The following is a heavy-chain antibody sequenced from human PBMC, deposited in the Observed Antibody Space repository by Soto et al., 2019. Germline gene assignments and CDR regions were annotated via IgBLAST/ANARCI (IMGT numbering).Heavy chain of an antibody. CDR1: GFTFRRNA. Sequence: GGSLRLSCAASGFTFRRNAMNWVRQAPGKGLEWVSSISGSGNRTFYADSVKGRFTISRDNSNNTLYLQISSLRVEDTAAYYCARPLLAPVAGPYYYGMDVWGQGTTVTVSS. D-gene: IGHD6-19*01. J-gene: IGHJ6*02. CDR3: ARPLLAPVAGPYYYGMDV. CDR2: ISGSGNRT. V-gene: IGHV3-23*01.